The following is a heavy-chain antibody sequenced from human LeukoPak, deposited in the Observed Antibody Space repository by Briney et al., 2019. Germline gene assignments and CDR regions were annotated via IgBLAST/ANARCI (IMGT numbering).Heavy chain of an antibody. Sequence: GGSLRLSCAASGFTFSSYAMSWVRQAPGKGLEWVSAISGSGGSTYYADSVKGRFTISRDNSKNTLYLQMNSLRAEDTAVYYCAKGHYCSGGSCLQEREYYYGMDVWGQGTTVTVSS. CDR2: ISGSGGST. V-gene: IGHV3-23*01. CDR3: AKGHYCSGGSCLQEREYYYGMDV. CDR1: GFTFSSYA. J-gene: IGHJ6*02. D-gene: IGHD2-15*01.